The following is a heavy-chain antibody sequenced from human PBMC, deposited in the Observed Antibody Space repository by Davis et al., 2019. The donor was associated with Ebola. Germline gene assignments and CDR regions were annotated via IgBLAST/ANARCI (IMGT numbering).Heavy chain of an antibody. CDR1: PFTFEDYT. D-gene: IGHD4-23*01. CDR2: INWDGSLT. J-gene: IGHJ4*02. CDR3: AVGAAVITPLDS. V-gene: IGHV3-43*01. Sequence: GGSLRLSCGGSPFTFEDYTMHWVRQVPGKGLEWVSLINWDGSLTYYADSVKGRFTISRDNNQKSLYLQMRSLRTDDSALYYCAVGAAVITPLDSWGQGTLVTVSS.